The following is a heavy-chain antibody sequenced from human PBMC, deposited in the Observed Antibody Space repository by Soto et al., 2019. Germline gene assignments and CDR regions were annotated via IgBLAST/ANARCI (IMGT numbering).Heavy chain of an antibody. D-gene: IGHD6-19*01. CDR1: GFTFDDYA. CDR3: TKDSTPSASAIYYGMDV. V-gene: IGHV3-9*01. J-gene: IGHJ6*02. CDR2: ISWNSGSI. Sequence: EVQLVESGGGLVQPGRSLRLSCAASGFTFDDYAMHWVRQAPGKGLELVSGISWNSGSIGYADSVNGRFTISRDNAKNHKDLQRSSLRAEDTTLYHCTKDSTPSASAIYYGMDVWGLGTTVTV.